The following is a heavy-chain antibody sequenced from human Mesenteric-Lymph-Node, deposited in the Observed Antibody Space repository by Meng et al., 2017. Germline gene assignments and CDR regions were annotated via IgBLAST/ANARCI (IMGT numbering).Heavy chain of an antibody. CDR3: ARTNYGDYNWFDP. D-gene: IGHD4-17*01. Sequence: QVQPQESGPGPVKPSQALSLTCTVSGGSISSGGFYWSWIRSHPGKGLEWIGYIYYSGSTYYNPSLRSRVAISIDTSKNQFSLKLTSVTAADTAVYFCARTNYGDYNWFDPWGQGTLVTVSS. CDR1: GGSISSGGFY. V-gene: IGHV4-31*03. CDR2: IYYSGST. J-gene: IGHJ5*02.